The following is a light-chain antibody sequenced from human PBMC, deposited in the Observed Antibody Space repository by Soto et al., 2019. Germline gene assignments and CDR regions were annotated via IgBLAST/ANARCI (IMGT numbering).Light chain of an antibody. CDR2: AAS. CDR1: QGITND. CDR3: QQFNSDPFT. V-gene: IGKV1-9*01. J-gene: IGKJ3*01. Sequence: DIQLTQSPSFLSASVGDRVTITCRASQGITNDLAWYQQKPGKAPKLLIYAASSLQRGVPSTFSGSGFGTEFTLTISRQQPEDFATYFCQQFNSDPFTFGPGTIVDFK.